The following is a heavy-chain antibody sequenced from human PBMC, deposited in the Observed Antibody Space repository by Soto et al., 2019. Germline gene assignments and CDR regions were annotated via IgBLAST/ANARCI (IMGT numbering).Heavy chain of an antibody. CDR1: GYTLTSYG. CDR3: ARDRSFAAAAGTGPPDWFDP. Sequence: ASVKVSCKASGYTLTSYGISWVRQAPGQGLEWMGWISAYNGNTNYAQKLQGRVTMTTDTSTSTAYMELRSLRSDDTAVYYCARDRSFAAAAGTGPPDWFDPWGQGTLVTVSS. V-gene: IGHV1-18*01. CDR2: ISAYNGNT. D-gene: IGHD6-25*01. J-gene: IGHJ5*02.